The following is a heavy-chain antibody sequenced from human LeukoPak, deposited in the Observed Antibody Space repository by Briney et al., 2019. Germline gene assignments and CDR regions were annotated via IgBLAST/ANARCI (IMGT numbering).Heavy chain of an antibody. Sequence: GGSLRLSCAASGFTFSSNAMSWVRQAPGKGLEWVSAISSSGVSTYYADSVKGRITISRDNSKNMLFLQMISLRAEDTAVYYCARHLDYSSSCPDYWGQGTLVTVSS. V-gene: IGHV3-23*01. D-gene: IGHD6-13*01. J-gene: IGHJ4*02. CDR3: ARHLDYSSSCPDY. CDR1: GFTFSSNA. CDR2: ISSSGVST.